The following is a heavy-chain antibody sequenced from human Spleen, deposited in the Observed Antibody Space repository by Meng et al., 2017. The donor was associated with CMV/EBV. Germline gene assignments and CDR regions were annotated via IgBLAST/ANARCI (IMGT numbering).Heavy chain of an antibody. Sequence: GGSLRLSCAASGFTFDDFTMHWVRQPPGKGLEWVSGISWNRGSIGYADSVKGRFTISRDNAKNTLYLQMNSLRAEDTAVYYCARVKYQLPDAFDVWGQETLVTVSS. V-gene: IGHV3-9*01. CDR1: GFTFDDFT. CDR3: ARVKYQLPDAFDV. CDR2: ISWNRGSI. D-gene: IGHD2-2*01. J-gene: IGHJ3*01.